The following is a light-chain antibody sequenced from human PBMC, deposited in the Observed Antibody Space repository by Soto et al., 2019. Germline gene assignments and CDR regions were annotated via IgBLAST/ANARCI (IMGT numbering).Light chain of an antibody. CDR2: DIN. Sequence: QSALTQPASVSGSPGQSITISCTGTSSDIGGYNYVSWYQQHPAKAPKLMIYDINNRPSGVSNRFSGSKSGNTASLTISGLQAEDEADYYCSSYTRFSTVIFGGGTKLNVL. V-gene: IGLV2-14*03. J-gene: IGLJ2*01. CDR3: SSYTRFSTVI. CDR1: SSDIGGYNY.